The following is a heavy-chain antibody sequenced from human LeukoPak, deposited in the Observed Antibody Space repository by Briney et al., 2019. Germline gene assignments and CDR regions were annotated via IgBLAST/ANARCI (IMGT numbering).Heavy chain of an antibody. Sequence: GASVKVSCKASGYTFTGYYMHWVRQAPGQGLEWMGWINPNSGGTNYAQKFQGRVTMTRDTSISTAYMELSRLRSDDTAVYYCARGKSGSYYVSDYYFDYWGQGTLVTVSS. CDR1: GYTFTGYY. CDR2: INPNSGGT. CDR3: ARGKSGSYYVSDYYFDY. D-gene: IGHD1-26*01. J-gene: IGHJ4*02. V-gene: IGHV1-2*02.